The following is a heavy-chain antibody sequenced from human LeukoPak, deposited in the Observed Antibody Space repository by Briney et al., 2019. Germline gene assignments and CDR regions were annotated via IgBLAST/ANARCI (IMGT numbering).Heavy chain of an antibody. D-gene: IGHD2-15*01. V-gene: IGHV3-49*04. CDR2: IRSKAYGGTT. Sequence: GGSLRLSCAASGFTFSNYAMTWVRQAPGKGLEWVGFIRSKAYGGTTEYAASVKGRFTISRDDSKSIAYLQMNSLKTEDTAVYYCTRGILGYCSGGSCYEWFDPWGQGTLVTVSS. CDR1: GFTFSNYA. J-gene: IGHJ5*02. CDR3: TRGILGYCSGGSCYEWFDP.